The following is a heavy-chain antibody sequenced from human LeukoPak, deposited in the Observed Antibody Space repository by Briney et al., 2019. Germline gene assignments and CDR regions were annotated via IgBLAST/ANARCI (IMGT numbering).Heavy chain of an antibody. J-gene: IGHJ3*02. CDR1: GGSISSSSYY. V-gene: IGHV4-39*07. CDR2: IYYSGST. CDR3: ARDCLDSSGYYDSLSAFDI. D-gene: IGHD3-22*01. Sequence: SETLSLTCTVSGGSISSSSYYWGWIRQPPGKGLEWTGSIYYSGSTYYNPSLKSRVTISVDTSKNQFSLKLSSVTAADTAVYYCARDCLDSSGYYDSLSAFDIWGQGTMVTVSS.